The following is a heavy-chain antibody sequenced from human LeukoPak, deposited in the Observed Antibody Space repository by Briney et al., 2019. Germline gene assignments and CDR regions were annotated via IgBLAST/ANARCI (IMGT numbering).Heavy chain of an antibody. J-gene: IGHJ4*02. Sequence: PGGPLRLSCAASGFTFDDYAMHWVRQAPGKGLEWVSGISWNSGSIGYADSVKGRFTISRDNAKNSLYLQMNSLRAEDTALYYCAKVVISSGWAPFDYWGQGTLVTVSS. V-gene: IGHV3-9*01. D-gene: IGHD6-19*01. CDR1: GFTFDDYA. CDR3: AKVVISSGWAPFDY. CDR2: ISWNSGSI.